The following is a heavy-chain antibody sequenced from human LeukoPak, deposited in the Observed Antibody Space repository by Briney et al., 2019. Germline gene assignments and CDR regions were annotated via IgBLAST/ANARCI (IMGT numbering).Heavy chain of an antibody. V-gene: IGHV4-4*07. J-gene: IGHJ4*02. CDR2: IYTSGSI. CDR3: ARGRYYDSSGRNYFDY. Sequence: XKXLXXXGRIYTSGSINYNPSLKSRVTMSVDTSKNQFSLKLSSVTAADTAVYYCARGRYYDSSGRNYFDYWGQGTLVTVSS. D-gene: IGHD3-22*01.